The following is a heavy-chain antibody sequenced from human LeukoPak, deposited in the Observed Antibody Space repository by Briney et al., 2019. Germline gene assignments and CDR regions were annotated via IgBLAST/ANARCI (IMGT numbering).Heavy chain of an antibody. Sequence: GESLKISCKGSGYSFTSYWIGWVRQMPGKGLEWMGIIYLGDSDTRYSPSFQGQVTISADKSISTAYLQWSSLKASDTAMYYCARSSDCSSTSCYFDYWGQGTLVTVSS. D-gene: IGHD2-2*01. CDR2: IYLGDSDT. CDR1: GYSFTSYW. CDR3: ARSSDCSSTSCYFDY. V-gene: IGHV5-51*01. J-gene: IGHJ4*02.